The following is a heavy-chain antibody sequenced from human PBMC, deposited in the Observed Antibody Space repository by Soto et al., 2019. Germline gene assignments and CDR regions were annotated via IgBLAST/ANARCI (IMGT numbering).Heavy chain of an antibody. J-gene: IGHJ4*02. CDR1: GFTFSDYG. Sequence: EVQLVESGGGLVQPGGSLRLSCVVSGFTFSDYGVNWVRQAPGKGLEWVSYISRGSDTIYYTDSVKGRFTISRDNAKNSLFLQMNSLRDEDTALYYCARVSNTWEDDYWGQGTLVTVSS. CDR3: ARVSNTWEDDY. V-gene: IGHV3-48*02. D-gene: IGHD1-26*01. CDR2: ISRGSDTI.